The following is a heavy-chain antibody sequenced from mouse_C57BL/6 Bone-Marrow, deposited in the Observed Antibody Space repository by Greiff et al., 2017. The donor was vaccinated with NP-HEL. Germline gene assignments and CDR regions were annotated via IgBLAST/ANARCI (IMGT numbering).Heavy chain of an antibody. V-gene: IGHV1-59*01. Sequence: QVQLQQPGAELVRPGTSVKLSCKASGYTFTSYWMHWVKQRPGQGLEWIGVIDPSDSYTNYNQKFKGKATLTVDTSSSTAYMQLSSLTSEDSAVYYCAYDGGYVDVWGTGTTVTVSS. CDR2: IDPSDSYT. J-gene: IGHJ1*03. CDR1: GYTFTSYW. CDR3: AYDGGYVDV. D-gene: IGHD2-3*01.